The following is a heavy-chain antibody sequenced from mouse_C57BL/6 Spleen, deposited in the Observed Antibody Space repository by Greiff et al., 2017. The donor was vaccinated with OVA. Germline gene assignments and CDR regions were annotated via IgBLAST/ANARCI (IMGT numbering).Heavy chain of an antibody. Sequence: VHLVESGPGLVAPSQSLSITCTVSGFSLTSYGVSWVRQPPGKGLEWLGVIWGDGSTNYHSALISRLGISKDNSKSQVFLKLNSLQTDDTATYYCAKPIDSSGYVGNYAMDYWGQGTSVTVSS. J-gene: IGHJ4*01. V-gene: IGHV2-3*01. CDR2: IWGDGST. CDR3: AKPIDSSGYVGNYAMDY. D-gene: IGHD3-2*02. CDR1: GFSLTSYG.